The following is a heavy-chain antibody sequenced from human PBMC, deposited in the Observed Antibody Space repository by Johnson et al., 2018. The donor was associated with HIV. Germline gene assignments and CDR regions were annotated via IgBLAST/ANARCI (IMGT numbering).Heavy chain of an antibody. J-gene: IGHJ3*02. D-gene: IGHD2-21*01. CDR1: GFTFSNYT. V-gene: IGHV3-30-3*01. Sequence: QVQVVESGGGLVQPGRSLRLSCAASGFTFSNYTLHWVRQAPGKGLEWVAVISYDGSNKYYADSVKGRFTITRDNAKITLYLQMKSLRAEDTALYYCARVVVVIAIGGTDAFDIWGQGTMVTVSS. CDR2: ISYDGSNK. CDR3: ARVVVVIAIGGTDAFDI.